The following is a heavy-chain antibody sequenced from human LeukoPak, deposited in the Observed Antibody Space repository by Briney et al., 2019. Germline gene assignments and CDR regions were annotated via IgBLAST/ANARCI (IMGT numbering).Heavy chain of an antibody. CDR2: ISAYNGNT. Sequence: ASVKVSCKASGYTFTLYGITWVRQAPGQGLEWVGWISAYNGNTNYAQNLQGRVTMTTNTSTRTAYMEPGSLRSDDTAVYFCARDNYGDYGGDYWGQGTLVTVSS. J-gene: IGHJ4*02. CDR3: ARDNYGDYGGDY. CDR1: GYTFTLYG. D-gene: IGHD4-17*01. V-gene: IGHV1-18*01.